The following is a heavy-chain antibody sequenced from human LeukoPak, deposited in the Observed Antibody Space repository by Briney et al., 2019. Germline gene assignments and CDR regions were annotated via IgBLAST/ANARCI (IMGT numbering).Heavy chain of an antibody. J-gene: IGHJ4*02. CDR3: ARVSKAAGIYYFDY. Sequence: SETLSLTCTVSGGSISSYYWSWIRQPPGKGLEWIGCIHYSGSTNYNPSLKSRVTISVDTSKNQFSLKLSSVTAADTAVYYCARVSKAAGIYYFDYWGQGTLVTVSS. V-gene: IGHV4-59*01. CDR1: GGSISSYY. CDR2: IHYSGST. D-gene: IGHD6-19*01.